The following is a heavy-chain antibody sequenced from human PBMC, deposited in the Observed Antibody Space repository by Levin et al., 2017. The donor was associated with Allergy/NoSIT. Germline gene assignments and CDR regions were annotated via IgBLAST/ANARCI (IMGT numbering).Heavy chain of an antibody. CDR1: GYTFTSYG. D-gene: IGHD6-13*01. J-gene: IGHJ3*02. CDR2: ISAYNGNT. Sequence: ASVKVSRKASGYTFTSYGISWVRQAPGQGLEWMGWISAYNGNTNYAQKLQGRVTMTTDTSTSTTYMELRSLRSDDTAVYYCARSYSSSWYCAFDIWGQGTMVTVSS. V-gene: IGHV1-18*01. CDR3: ARSYSSSWYCAFDI.